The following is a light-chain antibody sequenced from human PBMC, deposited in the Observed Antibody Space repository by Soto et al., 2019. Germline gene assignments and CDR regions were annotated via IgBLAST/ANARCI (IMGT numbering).Light chain of an antibody. V-gene: IGLV2-14*01. J-gene: IGLJ3*02. CDR3: RSYTSSSSWV. CDR2: EVT. Sequence: QSALTQPASVSGSPGQSSTISCTGTSSDVGAYNYVSWYQQHSGKATKLIIYEVTNRPSGVSNRFSASKSGNTASLTIFGLQAEDEADYYCRSYTSSSSWVFGGGTKLTVL. CDR1: SSDVGAYNY.